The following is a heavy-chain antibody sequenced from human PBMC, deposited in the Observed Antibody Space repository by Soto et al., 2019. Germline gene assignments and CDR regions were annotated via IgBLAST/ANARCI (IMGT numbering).Heavy chain of an antibody. CDR2: IYPGDSDT. CDR1: GYSFTSYW. V-gene: IGHV5-51*01. J-gene: IGHJ6*02. CDR3: ARAYCSSTSCYYYYYYGMDV. Sequence: GESLKISCKGSGYSFTSYWIGWVRQMPGKGLEWMGIIYPGDSDTRYSPSFQGQVTISADKSISTAYLQWSSLKASDTAMYYCARAYCSSTSCYYYYYYGMDVWAKGPRSPSP. D-gene: IGHD2-2*01.